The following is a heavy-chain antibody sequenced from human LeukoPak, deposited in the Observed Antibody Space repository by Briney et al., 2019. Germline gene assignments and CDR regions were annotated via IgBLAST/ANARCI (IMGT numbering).Heavy chain of an antibody. CDR1: GYGFTSYW. D-gene: IGHD6-13*01. V-gene: IGHV5-51*01. CDR3: ARDSRSGYSSSWYDGMDV. CDR2: IYPGDSDT. J-gene: IGHJ6*02. Sequence: PGESLKISCKGSGYGFTSYWIGWVRQMPGKGLEWMGIIYPGDSDTRYSPSFQGQVTISADKSISTAYLQWSSLKASDTAMYYCARDSRSGYSSSWYDGMDVWGQGTTVTVSS.